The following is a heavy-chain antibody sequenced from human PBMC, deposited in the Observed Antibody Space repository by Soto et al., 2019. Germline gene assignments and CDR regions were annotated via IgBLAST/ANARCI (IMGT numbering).Heavy chain of an antibody. CDR3: ARDLGVNRQVTYYYYGMDV. Sequence: SVKVSCKASGGTFSSYAISWVRRAPGQGLEWMGGIIPIFGTANYAQKFQGRVTITADESTSTAYMELSSLRSEDTAVYYCARDLGVNRQVTYYYYGMDVWGQGTTVTVSS. D-gene: IGHD4-4*01. V-gene: IGHV1-69*13. CDR2: IIPIFGTA. J-gene: IGHJ6*02. CDR1: GGTFSSYA.